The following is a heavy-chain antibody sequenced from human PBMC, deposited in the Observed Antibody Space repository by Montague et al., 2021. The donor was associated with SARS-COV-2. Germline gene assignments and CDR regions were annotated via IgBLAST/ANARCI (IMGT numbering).Heavy chain of an antibody. J-gene: IGHJ6*03. V-gene: IGHV4-31*03. CDR3: ASTYGGNLGYYYYYMDV. CDR1: SGSISSGGYY. CDR2: IYYSGST. Sequence: TLSLTCTVSSGSISSGGYYWSWIRQHPGKGLEWIGYIYYSGSTYYNPSLKSRVTISVDTSKNQFSLKLSSVTAADTAVYYCASTYGGNLGYYYYYMDVWGKGTTVTVSS. D-gene: IGHD4-23*01.